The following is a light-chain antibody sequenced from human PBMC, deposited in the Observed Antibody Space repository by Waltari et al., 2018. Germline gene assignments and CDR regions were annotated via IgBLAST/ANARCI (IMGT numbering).Light chain of an antibody. Sequence: DIQMTQSPSSLSASVGDRVTITCRPSQSIGTYLNWYQHQPGRAPERLIYAASTLQGGVPSRFSGSGSETHFTLAISSLQREDFATYYCQQSYTTPRTFGQGTKVEIK. J-gene: IGKJ1*01. CDR2: AAS. CDR3: QQSYTTPRT. CDR1: QSIGTY. V-gene: IGKV1-39*01.